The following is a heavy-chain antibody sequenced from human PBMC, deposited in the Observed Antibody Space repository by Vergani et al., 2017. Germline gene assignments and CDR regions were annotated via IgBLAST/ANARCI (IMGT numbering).Heavy chain of an antibody. CDR3: ARQRPGSGWSPGDFDD. J-gene: IGHJ4*02. CDR1: ADSISRGSYY. CDR2: IYYSGLT. D-gene: IGHD6-19*01. V-gene: IGHV4-39*01. Sequence: QLQLQQSGPGLVKPSETLFLTCTVSADSISRGSYYLGWIRQPPGKSLEWIGSIYYSGLTYYNPSLKSRVAISVVTSKNQFSLKVTPVTAADTAVYFCARQRPGSGWSPGDFDDWGQGILVTVSS.